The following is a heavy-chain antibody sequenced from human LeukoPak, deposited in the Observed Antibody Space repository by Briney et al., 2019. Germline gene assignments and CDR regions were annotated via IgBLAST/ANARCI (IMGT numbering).Heavy chain of an antibody. CDR2: INHSGST. V-gene: IGHV4-34*01. CDR3: ARVHVNSGYYFGDAFDI. CDR1: GGSFSGYY. J-gene: IGHJ3*02. D-gene: IGHD3-22*01. Sequence: SETLSLTCAVYGGSFSGYYWSWIRQPPGKGLEWIGEINHSGSTNYNPSLKSRVTISVDTSKNQFSLKLSSVTAADTAIYYCARVHVNSGYYFGDAFDIWGQGTMVTVSS.